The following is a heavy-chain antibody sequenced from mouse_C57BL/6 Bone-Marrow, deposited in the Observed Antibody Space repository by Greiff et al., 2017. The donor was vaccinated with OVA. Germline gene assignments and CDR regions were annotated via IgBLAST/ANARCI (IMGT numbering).Heavy chain of an antibody. D-gene: IGHD4-1*01. J-gene: IGHJ2*01. Sequence: VQLQESGAELAKPGASVKLSCKASGYTFTSYWMHWVKQRPGQGLEWIGYINPSSGYTTYNQKFKDKATLTADKSSSTAYMQLSSLTYEDSAVYDCARPFNWDYFDYWGQGTTLTVSS. CDR3: ARPFNWDYFDY. V-gene: IGHV1-7*01. CDR1: GYTFTSYW. CDR2: INPSSGYT.